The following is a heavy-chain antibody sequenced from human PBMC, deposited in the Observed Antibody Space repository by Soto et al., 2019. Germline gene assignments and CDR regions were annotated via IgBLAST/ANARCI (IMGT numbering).Heavy chain of an antibody. CDR2: IYPGDSDT. V-gene: IGHV5-51*01. J-gene: IGHJ3*02. CDR1: GYSFTSYW. D-gene: IGHD5-12*01. CDR3: ARQGGLRGYPGAFDI. Sequence: GESLKISCKGSGYSFTSYWIGWVRQMPGKGLEWMGIIYPGDSDTRYSPSFQGQVTISADKSISTAYLQWSSLKASDTAMYYCARQGGLRGYPGAFDIWGQGTMVTVSS.